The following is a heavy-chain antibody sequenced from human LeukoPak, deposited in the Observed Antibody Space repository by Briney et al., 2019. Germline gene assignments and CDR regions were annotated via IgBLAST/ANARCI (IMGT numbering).Heavy chain of an antibody. D-gene: IGHD3-3*01. CDR2: ISYDGGNK. V-gene: IGHV3-30-3*01. CDR3: ARAPPRAPVNLRQENGDYFDY. J-gene: IGHJ4*02. CDR1: GFTFSSYA. Sequence: GRSLRLSCAASGFTFSSYAMHWVRQAPGKGLEWVAVISYDGGNKYYADSVKGRFTISRDNSKNTLYLQMNSLRAEDTAVYYCARAPPRAPVNLRQENGDYFDYWGQGTLVTVSS.